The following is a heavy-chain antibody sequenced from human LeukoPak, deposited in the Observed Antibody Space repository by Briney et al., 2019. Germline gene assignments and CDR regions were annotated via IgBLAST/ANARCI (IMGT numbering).Heavy chain of an antibody. Sequence: GGSLRPSCAASGFTFSSYAMSWVRQAPGKGLEWVSAISGSGGSTYYADSVKGRFTISRDNAKNSLYLQMNSLRAEDTAVYYCARENSGSYSFDYWGQGTLVTVSS. CDR2: ISGSGGST. J-gene: IGHJ4*02. D-gene: IGHD1-26*01. CDR1: GFTFSSYA. CDR3: ARENSGSYSFDY. V-gene: IGHV3-23*01.